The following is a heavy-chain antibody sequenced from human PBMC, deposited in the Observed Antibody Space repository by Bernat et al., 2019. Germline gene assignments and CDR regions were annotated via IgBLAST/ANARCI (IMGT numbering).Heavy chain of an antibody. CDR1: EFTFSSYV. V-gene: IGHV3-33*01. D-gene: IGHD1-26*01. CDR2: IWYDGSNE. Sequence: QVHLVESGGGVVQPGRSLRLSCAASEFTFSSYVMHWVRQAQGKGLEWVAVIWYDGSNEYYADSVKGRFTISRDNSENTLYLQVNSLRAEDTAVYYCAREVGMGRFDYWGQGTLVTVSS. J-gene: IGHJ4*02. CDR3: AREVGMGRFDY.